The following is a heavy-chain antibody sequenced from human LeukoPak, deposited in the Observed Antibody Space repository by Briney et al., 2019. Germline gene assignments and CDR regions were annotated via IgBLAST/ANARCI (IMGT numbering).Heavy chain of an antibody. V-gene: IGHV3-7*01. D-gene: IGHD5-12*01. J-gene: IGHJ4*02. CDR3: VRDGGVSGYDLLDY. CDR1: GFTFSHYW. CDR2: INQDGSEE. Sequence: GGSLRLSCAASGFTFSHYWMTWIRQAPGKGLEWVAQINQDGSEEYYMDSVKARFTISRDNAKNSVFLQMNSLRAEDTAVYYCVRDGGVSGYDLLDYWGQGTLVTVSS.